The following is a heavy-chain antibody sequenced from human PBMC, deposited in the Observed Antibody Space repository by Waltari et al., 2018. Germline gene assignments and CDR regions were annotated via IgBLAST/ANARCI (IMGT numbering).Heavy chain of an antibody. D-gene: IGHD4-17*01. V-gene: IGHV4-39*07. Sequence: LHLHGWRPGLVTPSETLSLTCTVFGGSISRSSYYWGWIRQHPGKGLEWIGSIYYSGSTYYNPSLKRRITISVDTFKNQFSLKLSSVTAADTAVYYCARNDDYGDYVNAFDIWGQGTMVTVSS. CDR3: ARNDDYGDYVNAFDI. CDR2: IYYSGST. J-gene: IGHJ3*02. CDR1: GGSISRSSYY.